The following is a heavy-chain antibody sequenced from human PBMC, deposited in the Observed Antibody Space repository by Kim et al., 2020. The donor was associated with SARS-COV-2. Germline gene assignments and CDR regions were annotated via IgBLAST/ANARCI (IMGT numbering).Heavy chain of an antibody. CDR1: GGSISSSSYY. V-gene: IGHV4-39*02. J-gene: IGHJ6*02. CDR3: AREYCGGDCYRMLGYYYGMDV. CDR2: IYYSGST. D-gene: IGHD2-21*01. Sequence: SETLSLTCTVSGGSISSSSYYWGWIRQPPGKGLEWIGSIYYSGSTYYNPSLKSRVTISVDTSKNQFSLKLSSVTAADTAVYYCAREYCGGDCYRMLGYYYGMDVWGQGTTVTVSS.